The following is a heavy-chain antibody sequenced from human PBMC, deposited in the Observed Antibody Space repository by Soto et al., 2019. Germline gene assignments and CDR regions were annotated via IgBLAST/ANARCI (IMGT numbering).Heavy chain of an antibody. CDR3: ARAGYRTYYYDSSGYYYSWYFDY. CDR2: IYYSGST. CDR1: GGPISSYY. J-gene: IGHJ4*02. D-gene: IGHD3-22*01. Sequence: PSETLSLTCTVSGGPISSYYWSWIRQPPGKGLEWIGYIYYSGSTKYNPSLKSRVTISVDTSKNQFSLKLSSVTAADTAVYYCARAGYRTYYYDSSGYYYSWYFDYWGQGTLVTVSS. V-gene: IGHV4-59*01.